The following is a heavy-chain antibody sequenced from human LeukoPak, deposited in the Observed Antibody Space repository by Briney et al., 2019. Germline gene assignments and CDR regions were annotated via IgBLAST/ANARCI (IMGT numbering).Heavy chain of an antibody. CDR2: ISYDGSNK. CDR1: GFTFSSYA. Sequence: GGSLRLSCAASGFTFSSYAMHWVRQAPGKGLEWVAVISYDGSNKYYADSVKGRFTISRDNSKNTLYLQMNSLRAEDTAVYYCARDSYIVVVIAILDYWGQGTLVTVSS. J-gene: IGHJ4*02. CDR3: ARDSYIVVVIAILDY. V-gene: IGHV3-30-3*01. D-gene: IGHD2-21*01.